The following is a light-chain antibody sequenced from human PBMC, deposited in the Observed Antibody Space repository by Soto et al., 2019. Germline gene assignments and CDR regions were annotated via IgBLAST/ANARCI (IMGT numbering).Light chain of an antibody. J-gene: IGLJ2*01. CDR3: QTWGTGSVV. CDR1: SGHSYYA. V-gene: IGLV4-69*01. Sequence: QPVLTQSPSASASLGASVNLTCTLSSGHSYYAIAWHQQQPEKGPRYLMKLNSDGSHTKGDGIPDRFSGSSSGAERYLTISSLQSEDEADYYCQTWGTGSVVFGGGTKLTVL. CDR2: LNSDGSH.